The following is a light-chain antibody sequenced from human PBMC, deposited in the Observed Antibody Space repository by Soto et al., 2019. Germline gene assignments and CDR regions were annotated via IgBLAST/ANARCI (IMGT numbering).Light chain of an antibody. CDR2: WSS. V-gene: IGKV4-1*01. CDR3: QQYQSIPFT. CDR1: QSVLHRSNGNSY. Sequence: DIVMTQSPDFLAVSLGERATIKCRSSQSVLHRSNGNSYVAWYQQKPGQPPKLLIYWSSTRESGVPDRFSGSGSGTDFTLTVNSLQDEDAAVYYCQQYQSIPFTFGPGTKVHI. J-gene: IGKJ3*01.